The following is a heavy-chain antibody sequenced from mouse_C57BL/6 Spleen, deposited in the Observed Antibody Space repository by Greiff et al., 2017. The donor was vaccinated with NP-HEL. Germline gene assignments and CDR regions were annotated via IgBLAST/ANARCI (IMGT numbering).Heavy chain of an antibody. V-gene: IGHV1-81*01. CDR3: ARSESNGLAY. Sequence: QVQLQQSGAELARPGASVKLSCKASGYTFTSYGISWVKQRTGQGLEWIGEIYPRSGNPYYNEKFKGKATLTADKSSSTAYMELRSLTSEDSAVYFCARSESNGLAYWGQGTLVTVSA. J-gene: IGHJ3*01. D-gene: IGHD2-5*01. CDR1: GYTFTSYG. CDR2: IYPRSGNP.